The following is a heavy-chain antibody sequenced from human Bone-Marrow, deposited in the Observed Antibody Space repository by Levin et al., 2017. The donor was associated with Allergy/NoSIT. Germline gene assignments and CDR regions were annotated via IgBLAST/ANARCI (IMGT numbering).Heavy chain of an antibody. CDR3: AKDSSSGWYGTLYYFDY. V-gene: IGHV3-9*01. J-gene: IGHJ4*02. D-gene: IGHD6-19*01. Sequence: PGGSLRLSCAASGFTFDDYAMHWVRQAPGKGLEWVSGISWNSGSIGYADSVKGRFTISRDNAKNSLYLQMNSLRAEDTALYYCAKDSSSGWYGTLYYFDYWGQGTLVTVSS. CDR2: ISWNSGSI. CDR1: GFTFDDYA.